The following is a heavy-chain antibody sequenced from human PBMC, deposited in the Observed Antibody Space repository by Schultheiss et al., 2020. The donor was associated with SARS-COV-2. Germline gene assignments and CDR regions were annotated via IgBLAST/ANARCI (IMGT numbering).Heavy chain of an antibody. Sequence: SETLSLTCTVSGGSISSYYWSWIRQPPGKGLEWIGEIYHSGSTYYNPSLKSRVTISVDTSKNQFSLKLSSVTAADTAVYYCAAYGSGRTFDPWGQGTLVTVSS. D-gene: IGHD3-10*01. CDR3: AAYGSGRTFDP. V-gene: IGHV4-59*04. CDR1: GGSISSYY. J-gene: IGHJ5*02. CDR2: IYHSGST.